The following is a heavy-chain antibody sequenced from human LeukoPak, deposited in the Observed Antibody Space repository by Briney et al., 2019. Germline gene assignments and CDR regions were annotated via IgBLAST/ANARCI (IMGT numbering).Heavy chain of an antibody. CDR2: ISADNGNT. CDR1: GYTFSSYG. V-gene: IGHV1-18*01. Sequence: ASVKVSCKASGYTFSSYGISWVRQAPGQGLEWMGWISADNGNTNYVQKFQGRVTMTTDTSTSTAYMELRSLRSDDTAVYYCARTADSSGWFFDYWGQGTLVTVSS. CDR3: ARTADSSGWFFDY. D-gene: IGHD6-19*01. J-gene: IGHJ4*02.